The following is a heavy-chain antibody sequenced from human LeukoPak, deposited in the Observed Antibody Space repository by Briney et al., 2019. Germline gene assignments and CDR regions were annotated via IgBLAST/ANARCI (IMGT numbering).Heavy chain of an antibody. J-gene: IGHJ4*02. CDR1: GGSISSGGYY. CDR3: ARESRYSGLGSSRGFDY. V-gene: IGHV4-31*03. CDR2: IYYSGST. Sequence: PSETLSLTCTVSGGSISSGGYYWSWIRQHPGKGLEWIGYIYYSGSTYYNPSLKSRVTISVDTSKNQFSLKLSSVTAADTAVYYCARESRYSGLGSSRGFDYWGQGTLVTVSS. D-gene: IGHD1-26*01.